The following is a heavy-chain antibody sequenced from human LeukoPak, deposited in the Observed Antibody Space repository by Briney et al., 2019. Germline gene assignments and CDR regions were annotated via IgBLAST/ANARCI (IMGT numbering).Heavy chain of an antibody. Sequence: GGSLRLSCAASGFTFSSYAMRWVRQAPGKGLEWVSAISGSGGSTYYADSVKGRFTISRDNSKNTLYLQMNSLRAEDTAVYYCAKDRERTVEVFDYWGQGTLVTVSS. V-gene: IGHV3-23*01. CDR1: GFTFSSYA. J-gene: IGHJ4*02. D-gene: IGHD4-23*01. CDR3: AKDRERTVEVFDY. CDR2: ISGSGGST.